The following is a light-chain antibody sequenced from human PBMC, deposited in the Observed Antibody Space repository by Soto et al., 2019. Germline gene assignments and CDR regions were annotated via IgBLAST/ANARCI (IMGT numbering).Light chain of an antibody. V-gene: IGKV1-5*01. CDR3: QHYNSYSEA. J-gene: IGKJ1*01. Sequence: GDIVTITCLASQNIRNWLAWYQQKPGKAPNPLIYDASSLKSGVPARFSGSGSGTEFTLTISSLQPDDFATYYCQHYNSYSEAFGQGTKVDIK. CDR1: QNIRNW. CDR2: DAS.